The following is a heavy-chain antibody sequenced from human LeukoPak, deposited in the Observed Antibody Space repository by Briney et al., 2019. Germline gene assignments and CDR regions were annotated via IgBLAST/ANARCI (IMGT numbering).Heavy chain of an antibody. J-gene: IGHJ4*02. CDR2: INWNGGST. CDR3: ARDLGEYYYDSSGYPGPVDY. Sequence: GGSLRLSCVASGFIFSNFEMNWVRQAPGKGLEWVSGINWNGGSTGYADSVKGRFTISRDNAKNSLYLQMNSLRAEDTALYYCARDLGEYYYDSSGYPGPVDYWGQGTLVTVSS. D-gene: IGHD3-22*01. CDR1: GFIFSNFE. V-gene: IGHV3-20*04.